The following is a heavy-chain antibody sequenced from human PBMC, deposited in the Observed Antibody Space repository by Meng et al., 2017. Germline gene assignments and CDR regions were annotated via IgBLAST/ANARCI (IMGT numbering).Heavy chain of an antibody. CDR1: GGSFSGYY. D-gene: IGHD6-6*01. CDR2: INHSGSP. V-gene: IGHV4-34*01. Sequence: VQLQQWGAGLLRPSETLSLTCAVYGGSFSGYYWSWIRQPPGKGLEWIGEINHSGSPNYNPSLKSRVTISVDTSKNQFSLKLSSVTAADTAVYYCARRRGGSSDWFDPWGQGTLVTVSS. CDR3: ARRRGGSSDWFDP. J-gene: IGHJ5*02.